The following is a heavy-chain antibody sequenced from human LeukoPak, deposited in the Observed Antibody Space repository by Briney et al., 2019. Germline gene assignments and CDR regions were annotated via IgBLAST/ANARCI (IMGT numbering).Heavy chain of an antibody. D-gene: IGHD3-10*01. CDR3: AKGMVRGVILKGFDY. CDR2: ISSSGSTI. J-gene: IGHJ4*02. CDR1: GFTFSSYE. Sequence: GGSLRLSCAASGFTFSSYEMNWVRQAPGKRLEWVSYISSSGSTIYYPDSVKGRFTISRDNSKNTLYLQMNILRAEDTAVYYCAKGMVRGVILKGFDYWGQGTLVTVSS. V-gene: IGHV3-48*03.